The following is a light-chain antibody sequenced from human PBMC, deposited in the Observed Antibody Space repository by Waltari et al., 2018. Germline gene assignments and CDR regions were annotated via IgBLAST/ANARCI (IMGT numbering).Light chain of an antibody. V-gene: IGLV2-11*01. CDR1: SRDVASHDC. Sequence: QSALTQPRSVSGSPGQSVTISCTGTSRDVASHDCVSWYQHHHGKAPKLMIYDGSERPSGVPDRFSGSQSGNTASLIISGLQADDEADYYCCSCAGTDTFWVFGGGTKLTVL. CDR2: DGS. J-gene: IGLJ3*02. CDR3: CSCAGTDTFWV.